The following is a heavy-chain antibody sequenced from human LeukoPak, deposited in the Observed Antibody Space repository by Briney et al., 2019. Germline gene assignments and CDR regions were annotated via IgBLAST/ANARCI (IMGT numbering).Heavy chain of an antibody. Sequence: PGGSLRLSCAASGFTFSSYAMSWVRQAPGKGLEWVSAISGSGGSTYYADSVKGRFTISRDNSKNTLYLQMNSLRAGDTAVYYCAKDPDYYGSFGSIDYWGQGTLVTVSS. CDR3: AKDPDYYGSFGSIDY. V-gene: IGHV3-23*01. CDR2: ISGSGGST. D-gene: IGHD3-10*01. J-gene: IGHJ4*02. CDR1: GFTFSSYA.